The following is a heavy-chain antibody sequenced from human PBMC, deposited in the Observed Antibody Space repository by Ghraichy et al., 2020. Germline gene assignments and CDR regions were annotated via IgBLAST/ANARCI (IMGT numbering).Heavy chain of an antibody. Sequence: SQTLSLTCTVSGGSISSYYWSWIRQPAGKGLEWIGRIYTSGSTNYNPSLKSRVTMSVDTSKNQFSLKLSSVTAADTAVYYCARDRGSTSRTHFDYWGQGTLVTVSS. CDR3: ARDRGSTSRTHFDY. CDR1: GGSISSYY. D-gene: IGHD2-2*01. CDR2: IYTSGST. J-gene: IGHJ4*02. V-gene: IGHV4-4*07.